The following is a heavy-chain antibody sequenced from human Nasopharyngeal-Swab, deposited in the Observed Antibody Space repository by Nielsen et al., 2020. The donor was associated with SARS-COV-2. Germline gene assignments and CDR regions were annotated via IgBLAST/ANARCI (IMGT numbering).Heavy chain of an antibody. CDR2: ISYDGSNK. D-gene: IGHD3-9*01. Sequence: GESLKISCAASGFTFSSSGMHLVRQAPGKGLEWVAVISYDGSNKYYADSVKGRFTISRDNSKSTLDLQMNSLRAEDTAVYYCAKDYDIGYWGQGTLVTVSS. CDR1: GFTFSSSG. CDR3: AKDYDIGY. V-gene: IGHV3-30*18. J-gene: IGHJ4*02.